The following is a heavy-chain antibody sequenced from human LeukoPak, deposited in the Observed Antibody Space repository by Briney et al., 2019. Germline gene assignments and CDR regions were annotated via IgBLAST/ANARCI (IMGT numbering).Heavy chain of an antibody. CDR3: AKMGRYCSGGSCYLEPNWFDP. D-gene: IGHD2-15*01. Sequence: PGGPLRLSCAASGFTFSSYAMSWVRQAPGKGLEWVSAISGSGGSTYYADSVKGRFTISRDNSKNTLYLQMNSLRAEDTAVYYCAKMGRYCSGGSCYLEPNWFDPWGQGTLVTISS. V-gene: IGHV3-23*01. CDR2: ISGSGGST. CDR1: GFTFSSYA. J-gene: IGHJ5*02.